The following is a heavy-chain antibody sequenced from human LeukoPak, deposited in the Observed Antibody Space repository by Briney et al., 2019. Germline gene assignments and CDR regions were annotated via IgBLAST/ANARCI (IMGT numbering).Heavy chain of an antibody. CDR1: GGSFSGYY. V-gene: IGHV4-34*01. CDR3: ARVEWELPSPGV. J-gene: IGHJ4*02. CDR2: IYYSGST. Sequence: ESSETLSLTCAVYGGSFSGYYWSWIRQPPGKGLEWIGSIYYSGSTYYNPSLKSRVTISVDTSKNQVSLKLSSVTAADTAVYYCARVEWELPSPGVWGQGTLVTVSS. D-gene: IGHD1-26*01.